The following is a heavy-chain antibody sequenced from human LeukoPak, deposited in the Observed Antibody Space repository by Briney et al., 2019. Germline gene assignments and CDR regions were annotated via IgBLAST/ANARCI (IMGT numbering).Heavy chain of an antibody. CDR2: INHSGST. CDR3: ATVGSCERVPFDY. Sequence: PSETLSLTCAVYGGSFSGYYWSWIRQPPGKGLEWIGEINHSGSTNYNPSLKSRVTISVDTSKNQFSLKLSSVTAADTAVYYCATVGSCERVPFDYWGQGTLVTVSS. V-gene: IGHV4-34*01. D-gene: IGHD3-10*01. J-gene: IGHJ4*02. CDR1: GGSFSGYY.